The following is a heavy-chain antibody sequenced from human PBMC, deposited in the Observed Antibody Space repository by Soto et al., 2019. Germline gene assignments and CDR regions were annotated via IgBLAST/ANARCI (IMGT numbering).Heavy chain of an antibody. Sequence: SETLSLTCTVSGGSISSYYWSWIRQPPGKGLEWTGYIYYSGSTNYNPSLKSRVTISVDTSKNQFSLKLSSVTAADTAVYYCARDKITLIRGVITWFDPWGQGTLVTVSS. CDR3: ARDKITLIRGVITWFDP. CDR2: IYYSGST. D-gene: IGHD3-10*01. V-gene: IGHV4-59*01. CDR1: GGSISSYY. J-gene: IGHJ5*02.